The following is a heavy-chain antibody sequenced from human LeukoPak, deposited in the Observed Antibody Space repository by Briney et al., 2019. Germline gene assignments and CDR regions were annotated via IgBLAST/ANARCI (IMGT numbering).Heavy chain of an antibody. CDR2: IYYSGST. J-gene: IGHJ5*02. V-gene: IGHV4-38-2*02. Sequence: SETLSLTCTVSGYSISSSYYWGWIRQPPGKGLEWIGSIYYSGSTYYNPSLKSRVTISVDTSKNQFSLKLSSVTAADTAVYYCARDREAYGSGPWGQGTLVTVSS. D-gene: IGHD3-10*01. CDR1: GYSISSSYY. CDR3: ARDREAYGSGP.